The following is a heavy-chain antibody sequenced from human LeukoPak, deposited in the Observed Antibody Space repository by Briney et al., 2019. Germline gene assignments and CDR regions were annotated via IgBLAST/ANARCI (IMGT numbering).Heavy chain of an antibody. D-gene: IGHD6-13*01. CDR3: ARRLAAAATGNAFDI. V-gene: IGHV5-10-1*01. Sequence: GESLRISCKGSGYSFTTYWISWVSQMPGKGLEWMGRIDPSDSYTNYSPSFQGHVTISADNSITTAYLQWSSLKASDTAMYYCARRLAAAATGNAFDIWGQGTMVTVSS. CDR1: GYSFTTYW. J-gene: IGHJ3*02. CDR2: IDPSDSYT.